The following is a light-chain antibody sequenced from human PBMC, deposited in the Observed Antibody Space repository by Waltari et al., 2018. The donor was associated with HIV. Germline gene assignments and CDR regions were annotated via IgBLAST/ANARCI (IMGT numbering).Light chain of an antibody. CDR3: SAWDSSLNGWI. V-gene: IGLV10-54*04. CDR1: KNNIGHDG. CDR2: RCN. J-gene: IGLJ3*02. Sequence: AGPTQPPSVSKDLRQTATLTCTGDKNNIGHDGAAWLKHRQGPPPILLSYRCNNRPPGIPDRFSAYRSGNTAFLNISGLQADDEADYYYSAWDSSLNGWIFGGGTQVTVL.